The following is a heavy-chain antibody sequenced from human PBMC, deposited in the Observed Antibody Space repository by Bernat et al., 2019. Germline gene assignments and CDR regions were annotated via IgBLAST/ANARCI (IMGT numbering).Heavy chain of an antibody. J-gene: IGHJ4*02. Sequence: QVQLVESGGGVVQPGGSLRLSCAASGFTFSSYGMHWVRQAPGKGLEWVAFIRYDGSNKYYADSVKGRFTISRDNSKNTLYLQMNSLGAEDTAVYYCAKDGGGYYVDDYWGQGTLVTVSS. CDR1: GFTFSSYG. D-gene: IGHD1-26*01. V-gene: IGHV3-30*02. CDR2: IRYDGSNK. CDR3: AKDGGGYYVDDY.